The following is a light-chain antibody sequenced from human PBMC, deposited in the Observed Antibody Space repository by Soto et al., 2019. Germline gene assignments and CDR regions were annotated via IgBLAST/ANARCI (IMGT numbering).Light chain of an antibody. J-gene: IGKJ5*01. CDR1: QSISIY. CDR3: QQRSRWPIT. CDR2: DAS. Sequence: EIVLTQSPATLSLSPGQRATLSCRAGQSISIYLAWYQQKPGQAPRLLIYDASNRATGIPARFSGSGSVTDFALTISSLEPEDFAVYYCQQRSRWPITFGQGTRLEIK. V-gene: IGKV3-11*01.